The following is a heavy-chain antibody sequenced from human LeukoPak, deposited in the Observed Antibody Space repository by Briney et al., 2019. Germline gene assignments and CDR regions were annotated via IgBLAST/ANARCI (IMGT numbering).Heavy chain of an antibody. D-gene: IGHD1-7*01. Sequence: PSETLSLTCSVSGGSVSSGSYYWSWIRQPPGEGLEWIGHIYYSGSTNYNPSLKSRVTMSIDTSKNQFSLKLSSVTAADTAVYYCARVPGGGTAANWGQGTMVTVSS. CDR1: GGSVSSGSYY. CDR3: ARVPGGGTAAN. V-gene: IGHV4-61*01. J-gene: IGHJ3*01. CDR2: IYYSGST.